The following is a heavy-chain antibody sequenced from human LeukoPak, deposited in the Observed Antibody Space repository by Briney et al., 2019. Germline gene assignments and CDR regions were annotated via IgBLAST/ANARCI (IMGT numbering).Heavy chain of an antibody. J-gene: IGHJ6*02. Sequence: PGGSLRLSCAASGFSFSNYVMHWVRQAPGKGLEWVALIQSDGSKTYSADSVKGRFTISRDNPRNTLYLQMNRLRPEDTAVYYCAKRYCKSATCRSDMDAWGQGTTVTVSS. CDR3: AKRYCKSATCRSDMDA. D-gene: IGHD2-15*01. CDR2: IQSDGSKT. V-gene: IGHV3-30*02. CDR1: GFSFSNYV.